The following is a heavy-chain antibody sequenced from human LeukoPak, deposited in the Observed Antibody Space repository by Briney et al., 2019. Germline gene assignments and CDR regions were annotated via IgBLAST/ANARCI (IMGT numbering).Heavy chain of an antibody. CDR2: IYYSGST. CDR1: GGSNSSYY. Sequence: PSETLSLTCTVSGGSNSSYYWSWIRQPPGKGLEWIGYIYYSGSTNYNPSLKSRVTISVDTSKNQFSLKLGSVTAADTAVYYCARETMVRGVITDDYWGQGTLVTVSS. CDR3: ARETMVRGVITDDY. D-gene: IGHD3-10*01. V-gene: IGHV4-59*01. J-gene: IGHJ4*02.